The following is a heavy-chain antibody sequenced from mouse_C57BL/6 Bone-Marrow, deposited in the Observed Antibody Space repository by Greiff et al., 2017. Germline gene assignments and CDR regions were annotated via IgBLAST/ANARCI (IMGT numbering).Heavy chain of an antibody. J-gene: IGHJ2*01. CDR2: ISSGSSTI. CDR1: GFTFSDYG. Sequence: EVMLVESGGGLVKPGGSLKLSCAASGFTFSDYGMHWVRQAPEKGLEWVAYISSGSSTIYYADTVKGRFTISRDNAKNTLFLQMTSLRSEDTAMYYCARGGYSNFPFDYWGQGTTLTVSS. D-gene: IGHD2-5*01. CDR3: ARGGYSNFPFDY. V-gene: IGHV5-17*01.